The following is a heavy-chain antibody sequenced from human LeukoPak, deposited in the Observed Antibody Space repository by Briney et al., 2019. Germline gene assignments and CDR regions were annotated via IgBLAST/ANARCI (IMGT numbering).Heavy chain of an antibody. CDR1: GCTFSSYS. CDR3: ARDFGDYTYYYYYGMDV. V-gene: IGHV3-21*01. J-gene: IGHJ6*04. Sequence: GGSLRLSCAASGCTFSSYSMNWVRQAPGKGLELVSSISSGSSYIYYADSVKGRFTISRTNAKNSLYLQMNSLRAEDTAVYYCARDFGDYTYYYYYGMDVWGKGTTVTVSS. D-gene: IGHD4-17*01. CDR2: ISSGSSYI.